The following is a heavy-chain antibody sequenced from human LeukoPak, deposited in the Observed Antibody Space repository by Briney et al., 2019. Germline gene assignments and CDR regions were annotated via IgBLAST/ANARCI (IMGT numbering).Heavy chain of an antibody. CDR1: GFRFNDYY. CDR2: ISSSHSTI. D-gene: IGHD5-12*01. CDR3: AKAGMVATFFDY. J-gene: IGHJ4*02. Sequence: GGSLRLSCAASGFRFNDYYMSWIRQAPGKGLEWIGYISSSHSTIYYADSMKGRFTISRDNAENTLYLQMNSLRAEDTAVYYCAKAGMVATFFDYWGQGTLVTVSS. V-gene: IGHV3-11*01.